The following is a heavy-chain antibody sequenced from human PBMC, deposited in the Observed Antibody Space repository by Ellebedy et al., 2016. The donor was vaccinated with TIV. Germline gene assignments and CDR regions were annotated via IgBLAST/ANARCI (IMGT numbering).Heavy chain of an antibody. J-gene: IGHJ4*02. CDR2: LYYSGST. V-gene: IGHV4-59*08. D-gene: IGHD3-10*01. CDR3: ARSFGSGSLDY. Sequence: SETLSLTCTVSGDSISSYYWSWIRQPPGKGLEWIGHLYYSGSTSYSPSLKSRATISVDTSKNQVSLKLRSVTAADTAVYYCARSFGSGSLDYWGQGTLVTVSS. CDR1: GDSISSYY.